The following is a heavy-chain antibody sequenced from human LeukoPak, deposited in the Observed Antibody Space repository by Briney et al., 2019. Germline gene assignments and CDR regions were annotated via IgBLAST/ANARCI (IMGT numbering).Heavy chain of an antibody. CDR1: GGSISSSIYD. CDR3: ARLGFGRRAGGTY. Sequence: TSETLSLTCTVSGGSISSSIYDWGWIRQPPGKGLEWIGSIYYSGSTYYNPSLKSRVTISVDTSKSHFSLKLRSVTAADTAVYYCARLGFGRRAGGTYWGQGTLVIVSS. CDR2: IYYSGST. V-gene: IGHV4-39*02. D-gene: IGHD3/OR15-3a*01. J-gene: IGHJ4*01.